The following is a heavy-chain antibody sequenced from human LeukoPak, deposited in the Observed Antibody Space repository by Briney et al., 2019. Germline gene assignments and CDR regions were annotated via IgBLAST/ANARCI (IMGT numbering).Heavy chain of an antibody. Sequence: TGGSLRLSCAASGFTFSSYAMHWVRQAPGKGLEWVAVISYDGSNKYYADSVKGRFTISRDNSKNTLYLQMNSLRAEDTAVYYCAKDPDIVVVPAARGEDYWGQGTLVTVSS. V-gene: IGHV3-30-3*01. CDR1: GFTFSSYA. D-gene: IGHD2-2*01. CDR2: ISYDGSNK. J-gene: IGHJ4*02. CDR3: AKDPDIVVVPAARGEDY.